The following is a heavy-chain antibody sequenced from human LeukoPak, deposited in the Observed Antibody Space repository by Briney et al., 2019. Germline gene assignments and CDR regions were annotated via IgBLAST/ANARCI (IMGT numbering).Heavy chain of an antibody. V-gene: IGHV4-39*01. D-gene: IGHD5-12*01. CDR2: IYYSGST. J-gene: IGHJ4*02. Sequence: KPSETLSLTCTVSGGSISSSTYYWGWIRQPPGKGLEWIGSIYYSGSTYYNPSLKSRVTISVDTSKNQFSLKLSSVTAADTAVYYCATSVDIVARGTVFDYWGQGTLVTVSS. CDR1: GGSISSSTYY. CDR3: ATSVDIVARGTVFDY.